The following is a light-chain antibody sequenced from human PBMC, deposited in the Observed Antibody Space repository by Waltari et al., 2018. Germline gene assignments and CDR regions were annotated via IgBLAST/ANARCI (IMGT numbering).Light chain of an antibody. J-gene: IGLJ1*01. CDR1: SSDVGGYNF. CDR2: EVS. V-gene: IGLV2-14*01. CDR3: SSYTSSTAHYV. Sequence: QSALTQPASVSGSPGQSITISCTGTSSDVGGYNFVSWFQQHPGKAPKLMISEVSNRPAGVSKRFSGSKSGNTASLTISGLQAEDEADYYCSSYTSSTAHYVFGTGTKVTVL.